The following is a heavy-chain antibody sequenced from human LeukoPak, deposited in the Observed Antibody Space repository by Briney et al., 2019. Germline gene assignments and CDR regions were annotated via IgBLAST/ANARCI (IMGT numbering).Heavy chain of an antibody. D-gene: IGHD3-16*01. CDR3: AKGGTVLFDY. CDR1: GYTPSSYW. CDR2: INNDGSST. Sequence: GGTLRLSCAASGYTPSSYWMHWVRQAPAKGLVWVSRINNDGSSTSYADSVKGRFTISRDNAKNTLYLQMNSLRDEDTAVYYCAKGGTVLFDYWGQGTLVTVSS. J-gene: IGHJ4*02. V-gene: IGHV3-74*01.